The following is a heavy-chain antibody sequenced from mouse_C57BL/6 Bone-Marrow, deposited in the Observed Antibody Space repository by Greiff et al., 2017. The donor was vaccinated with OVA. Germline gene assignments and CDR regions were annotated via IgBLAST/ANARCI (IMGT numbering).Heavy chain of an antibody. CDR2: ISSGGDYI. J-gene: IGHJ1*03. CDR1: GFTFSSYA. V-gene: IGHV5-9-1*02. Sequence: EVQVVESGEGLVKPGGSLKLSCAASGFTFSSYAMSWVRQTPEKRLEWVAYISSGGDYIYYADTVKGRFTISRDNARNTLYLQMSSLKSEDTAMYYCTRGGHYYGSRRYFDVWGTGTTVTVSS. D-gene: IGHD1-1*01. CDR3: TRGGHYYGSRRYFDV.